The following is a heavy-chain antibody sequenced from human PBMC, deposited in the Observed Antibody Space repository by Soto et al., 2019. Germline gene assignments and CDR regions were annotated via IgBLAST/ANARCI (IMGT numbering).Heavy chain of an antibody. CDR3: TTSRPSEWLLIDY. D-gene: IGHD3-3*01. Sequence: GGSLRLSCAASGFTFSSYAMTWVRQAPGKGLEWVSGITDSGDGTYYADTVKGRFAVSRDNSKSTLSLEMNSLRAEDTAIYFCTTSRPSEWLLIDYWGQGTLVTVSS. CDR2: ITDSGDGT. V-gene: IGHV3-23*01. J-gene: IGHJ4*02. CDR1: GFTFSSYA.